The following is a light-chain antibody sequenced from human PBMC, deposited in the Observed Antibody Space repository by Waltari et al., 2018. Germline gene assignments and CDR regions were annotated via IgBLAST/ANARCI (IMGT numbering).Light chain of an antibody. CDR2: GVS. J-gene: IGKJ4*01. V-gene: IGKV3-20*01. CDR3: HLYGSART. CDR1: QIVSNNY. Sequence: NVLTQSPGTLSLSPGERATLSCRASQIVSNNYLAWYQQQPGQAPTLLIYGVSGRATGIPDRVSGGGSGTDFTLTISRLEPEDSAVYFCHLYGSARTFGGGTKVEIK.